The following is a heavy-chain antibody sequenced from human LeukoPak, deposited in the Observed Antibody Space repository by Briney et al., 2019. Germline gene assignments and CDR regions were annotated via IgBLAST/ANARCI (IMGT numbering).Heavy chain of an antibody. CDR2: ISSGGRNI. V-gene: IGHV3-21*01. CDR1: AFTFSTFT. J-gene: IGHJ4*02. Sequence: PGGSLTLSCAVSAFTFSTFTINWVRPAPGNVLEWDSSISSGGRNIYFAVSVKGLFTSSRDNSNCSLYLQISSLRAEYTAVYYCARESPRVAFLDWLSSGFDCWGQGTLATVSS. D-gene: IGHD3-3*02. CDR3: ARESPRVAFLDWLSSGFDC.